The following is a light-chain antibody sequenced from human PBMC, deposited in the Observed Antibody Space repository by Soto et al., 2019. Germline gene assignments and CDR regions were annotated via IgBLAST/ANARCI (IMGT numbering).Light chain of an antibody. CDR1: SSDVGVYDY. CDR2: EVS. Sequence: QSALTQPASVSGSPGQSITISCAGTSSDVGVYDYVSWYQQHPGKVPKLMIYEVSNRPSGVSNRFSGSKSGNTAFLTISGLQAEDEADYYCSSYTASSTGVFGGGTKLTVL. V-gene: IGLV2-14*01. CDR3: SSYTASSTGV. J-gene: IGLJ3*02.